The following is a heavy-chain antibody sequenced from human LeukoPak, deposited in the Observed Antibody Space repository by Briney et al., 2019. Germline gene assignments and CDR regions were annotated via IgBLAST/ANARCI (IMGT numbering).Heavy chain of an antibody. Sequence: GESLRLSCATSGFTFSTYGMHWVRQAPSKGLEWVAFIGYDGSEIHYADSVKGRFTISRDNSKNTVHLQMGGLRGEDTAVYYCAKRGKDSPGYYNYFDSWGQGTLVTVSS. CDR2: IGYDGSEI. V-gene: IGHV3-30*02. CDR3: AKRGKDSPGYYNYFDS. D-gene: IGHD3-22*01. J-gene: IGHJ4*02. CDR1: GFTFSTYG.